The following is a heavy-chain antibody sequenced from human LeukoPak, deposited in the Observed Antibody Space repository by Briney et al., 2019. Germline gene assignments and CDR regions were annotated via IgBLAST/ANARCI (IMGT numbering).Heavy chain of an antibody. V-gene: IGHV3-21*01. CDR2: ISSSSSYI. CDR1: GFTFSSYS. J-gene: IGHJ4*02. Sequence: GGSLRLSCAASGFTFSSYSMNWVRQAPGKGLEWVSSISSSSSYIYYADSVKGRFTISRDNAKNSLYLQMNSLRAEDTAVYYCASQAGYSSGWPFDYWGQGALVTVSS. CDR3: ASQAGYSSGWPFDY. D-gene: IGHD6-19*01.